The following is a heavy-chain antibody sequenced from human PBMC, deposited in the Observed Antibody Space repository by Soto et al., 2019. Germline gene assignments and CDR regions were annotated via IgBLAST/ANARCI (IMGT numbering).Heavy chain of an antibody. CDR3: ARARRGYCSSTSCYARAFDI. Sequence: QVQLQQWGAGLLKPSETLSLTCAVYGGSFSGYYWSWIRQPPGKGLEWIGEINHSGSTNYNPSLKSGVTISVDTCKNQFSLKLSSVTAADTAVYYCARARRGYCSSTSCYARAFDIWGQGTMVTVSS. CDR1: GGSFSGYY. J-gene: IGHJ3*02. V-gene: IGHV4-34*01. CDR2: INHSGST. D-gene: IGHD2-2*01.